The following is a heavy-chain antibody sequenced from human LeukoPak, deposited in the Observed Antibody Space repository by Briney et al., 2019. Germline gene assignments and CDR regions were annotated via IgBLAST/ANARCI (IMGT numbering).Heavy chain of an antibody. CDR1: GFTFSSYA. V-gene: IGHV3-30*04. D-gene: IGHD3-22*01. Sequence: GGSLRLSCAASGFTFSSYAMHWVRQAPGKGLEWVAVISYDGSNKYYADSVKGRFTISRDNSRNTLYLQMNSLRAEDTAVYYCARGGGRNYYDSSGYGKFFDYWGQGTLVTVSS. CDR3: ARGGGRNYYDSSGYGKFFDY. CDR2: ISYDGSNK. J-gene: IGHJ4*02.